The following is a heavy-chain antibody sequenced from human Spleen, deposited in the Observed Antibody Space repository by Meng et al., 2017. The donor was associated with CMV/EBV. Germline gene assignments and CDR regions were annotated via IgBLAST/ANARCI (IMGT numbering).Heavy chain of an antibody. CDR3: ARDLFSSGAFDI. Sequence: KASGGTFSSYAISWVRQAPGQGLEWMGGIIPIFGTANYAQKFQGRVTITTDESTSTAYMELSSLRSEDTAVYYCARDLFSSGAFDIWGQGTMVTVSS. CDR1: GGTFSSYA. J-gene: IGHJ3*02. V-gene: IGHV1-69*05. CDR2: IIPIFGTA. D-gene: IGHD2/OR15-2a*01.